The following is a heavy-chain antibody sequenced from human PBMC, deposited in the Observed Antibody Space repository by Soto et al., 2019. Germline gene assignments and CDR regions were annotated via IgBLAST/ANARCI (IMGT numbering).Heavy chain of an antibody. J-gene: IGHJ4*02. CDR1: GGSFRDYY. V-gene: IGHV4-34*02. CDR3: ARLPGECTTATCYAFRRGDY. D-gene: IGHD2-2*01. Sequence: QVYLQQWGAGLLKPSETLSLTCDVYGGSFRDYYWNWVRQTPGKGLEWIGEIDHSGSTNYNPSLKSRVTISLHTSENQFSLNLTSVTAADTAVYYCARLPGECTTATCYAFRRGDYWGQGTLVTVSS. CDR2: IDHSGST.